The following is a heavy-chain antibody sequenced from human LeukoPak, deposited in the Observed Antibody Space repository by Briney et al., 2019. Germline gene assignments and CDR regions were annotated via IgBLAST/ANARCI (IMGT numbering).Heavy chain of an antibody. D-gene: IGHD2-2*01. CDR1: GGSISSHY. CDR2: IYYSGST. Sequence: SETLSLTCTVSGGSISSHYWSWIRQPPGKGLEWIGYIYYSGSTNYNPSLKSRVTISVDTSKNQFSLKLSSVTAADTAVYYCARDLSSTSCYDYWGQGTLVTVSS. CDR3: ARDLSSTSCYDY. V-gene: IGHV4-59*11. J-gene: IGHJ4*02.